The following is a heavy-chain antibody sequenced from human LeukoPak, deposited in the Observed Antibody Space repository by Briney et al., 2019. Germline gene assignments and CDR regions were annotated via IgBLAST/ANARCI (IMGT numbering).Heavy chain of an antibody. V-gene: IGHV1-69*04. D-gene: IGHD1-1*01. CDR3: ARDIDTTYDY. CDR1: GGTFSSYA. Sequence: GASVTVSCKASGGTFSSYAISWVRQAPGQGLEWMGRIIPILGIANYAQKFQGRVTITADKSTSTAYMELSSLRSEDTAVYYCARDIDTTYDYWGQGTLVTVSS. J-gene: IGHJ4*02. CDR2: IIPILGIA.